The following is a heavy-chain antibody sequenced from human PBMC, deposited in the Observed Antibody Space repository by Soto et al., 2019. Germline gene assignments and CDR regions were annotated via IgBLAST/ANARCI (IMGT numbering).Heavy chain of an antibody. CDR2: IFYTGFT. V-gene: IGHV4-39*02. CDR1: SGAISSSNYY. CDR3: ARDYSGSPLRTRGMKWFDS. D-gene: IGHD6-13*01. Sequence: QLQLQESGPGLVKPSETLSLTCTVSSGAISSSNYYWGWLSQPPGKVLEWMGGIFYTGFTYYSPSIKSRDTVSVYTPKNRFSLRLSSGTAAETAVYYCARDYSGSPLRTRGMKWFDSWGQGTLVTVSS. J-gene: IGHJ5*01.